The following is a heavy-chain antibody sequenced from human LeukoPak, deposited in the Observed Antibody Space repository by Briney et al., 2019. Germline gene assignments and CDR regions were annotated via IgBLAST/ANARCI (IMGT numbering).Heavy chain of an antibody. Sequence: SETVSLTCTVSGGSINNYYWSWVRQPPGKGLEWIGYIYYSGSTNYNPSLKSRVTISVDTSKNQFSLKLSAVTAADTAVYYCARVPSSASRVFDYWGQGTLVTVSS. CDR3: ARVPSSASRVFDY. CDR2: IYYSGST. J-gene: IGHJ4*02. CDR1: GGSINNYY. D-gene: IGHD6-6*01. V-gene: IGHV4-59*01.